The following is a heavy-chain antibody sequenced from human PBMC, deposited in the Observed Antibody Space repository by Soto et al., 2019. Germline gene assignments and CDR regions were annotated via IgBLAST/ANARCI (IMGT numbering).Heavy chain of an antibody. Sequence: PAWSLRLSCAASGFPFRRYGMHWVRQAPGKGLEWVAVISYDGNNKYYADSVKGRLTISRDNSNNTVSLQMNSLRAEDTAIYYCAKDISPGQGYRIFDVWGQGTQVTVS. CDR2: ISYDGNNK. J-gene: IGHJ4*02. CDR1: GFPFRRYG. CDR3: AKDISPGQGYRIFDV. V-gene: IGHV3-30*18. D-gene: IGHD5-18*01.